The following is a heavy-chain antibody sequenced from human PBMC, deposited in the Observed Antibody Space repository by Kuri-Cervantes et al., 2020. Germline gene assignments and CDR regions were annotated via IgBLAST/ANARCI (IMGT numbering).Heavy chain of an antibody. J-gene: IGHJ5*02. D-gene: IGHD2-8*02. CDR1: GGTFSSYA. CDR2: IIPIFGTA. Sequence: SVKVSCKASGGTFSSYAISWVRQAPGQGLEWMGGIIPIFGTANYAQKFQGRVTITADKSTSTAYMELSSLRSEDTAVYFCAKDSPRVQVPSTGWFDPWGQGTQVTVSS. V-gene: IGHV1-69*06. CDR3: AKDSPRVQVPSTGWFDP.